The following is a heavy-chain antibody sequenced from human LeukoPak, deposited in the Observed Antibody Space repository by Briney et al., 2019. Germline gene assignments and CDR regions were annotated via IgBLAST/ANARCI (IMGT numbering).Heavy chain of an antibody. V-gene: IGHV4-39*07. CDR1: GGSISRYY. D-gene: IGHD6-19*01. J-gene: IGHJ4*02. CDR3: ARDGAVAVVLYFDY. Sequence: PSETLSLTCTVSGGSISRYYWGWIRQPPGKGLEWIGSIYYSGSTYYNPSLKSRVTISVDTSKNQFSLKLSSVTAADTAVYYCARDGAVAVVLYFDYWGQGTLVTVSS. CDR2: IYYSGST.